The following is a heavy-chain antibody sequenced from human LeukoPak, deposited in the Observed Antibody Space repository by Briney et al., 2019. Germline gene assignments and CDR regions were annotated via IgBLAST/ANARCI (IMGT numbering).Heavy chain of an antibody. Sequence: SETLSLTCAVSGGSLSGYYWTWIRQPPGKGLEWIGEINHSGSTNYNPSLKSRVTMSVDTSKNQFSLKLSSVTAADTAVYYCARDSGTTGEVKFDPWGQGTLVTVSS. D-gene: IGHD3-10*01. CDR1: GGSLSGYY. J-gene: IGHJ5*02. CDR3: ARDSGTTGEVKFDP. V-gene: IGHV4-34*10. CDR2: INHSGST.